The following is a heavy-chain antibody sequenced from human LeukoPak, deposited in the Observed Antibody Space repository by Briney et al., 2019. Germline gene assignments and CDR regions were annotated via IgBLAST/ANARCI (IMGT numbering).Heavy chain of an antibody. D-gene: IGHD5-12*01. J-gene: IGHJ5*02. Sequence: GGSLRLSCAASGFTFSSYAMSWVRQAPGKGLEWVSAISGSGGSTYYADSVKGRFTISRDNSKNTLYLQMNSLRAEDTAVYYCAKSGGYSGYATRNWFDPWGQGTLVTVSS. CDR3: AKSGGYSGYATRNWFDP. V-gene: IGHV3-23*01. CDR1: GFTFSSYA. CDR2: ISGSGGST.